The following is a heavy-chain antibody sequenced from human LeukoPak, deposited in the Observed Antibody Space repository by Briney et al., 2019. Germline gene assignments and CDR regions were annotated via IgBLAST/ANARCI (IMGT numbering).Heavy chain of an antibody. Sequence: AGGSLRLSCAASGFTFSDYYMSWIRQAPGKGLEWVSYISSSSSYTNYADSVKGRFTISRDNAKNSLYLQMNSLRAEDTAVYYCARENDYGVLGRRGVFDYWGQGTLVTVSS. CDR2: ISSSSSYT. V-gene: IGHV3-11*06. CDR3: ARENDYGVLGRRGVFDY. D-gene: IGHD4-17*01. J-gene: IGHJ4*02. CDR1: GFTFSDYY.